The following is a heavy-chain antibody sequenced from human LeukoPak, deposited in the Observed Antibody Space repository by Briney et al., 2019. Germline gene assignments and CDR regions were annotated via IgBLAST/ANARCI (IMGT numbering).Heavy chain of an antibody. CDR1: GGSISSSSYY. J-gene: IGHJ6*02. CDR3: ARESKLAGMDV. CDR2: IYYSGST. V-gene: IGHV4-39*07. Sequence: PSETLSLTCTVSGGSISSSSYYWGWIRQPPGKGLEWIGSIYYSGSTYYNPSLKSRVTISVDTSKNQFSLKLSSVTAADTAVYYCARESKLAGMDVWGQGTTVTVSS. D-gene: IGHD1-26*01.